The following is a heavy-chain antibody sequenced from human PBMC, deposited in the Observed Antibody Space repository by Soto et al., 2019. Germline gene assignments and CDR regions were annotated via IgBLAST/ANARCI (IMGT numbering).Heavy chain of an antibody. Sequence: QVQLVESGGGVVQPGRSLRLSCAASGFTFSSYGMHWVHQAPGKGLEWVAVISYDGSNKYYADSVKGRFTISRDNSKNTLYLQMNSLRAEDTAVYYCAKGSYYYGSGSPPHWFDPWGQGTLVTVSS. J-gene: IGHJ5*02. D-gene: IGHD3-10*01. V-gene: IGHV3-30*18. CDR2: ISYDGSNK. CDR1: GFTFSSYG. CDR3: AKGSYYYGSGSPPHWFDP.